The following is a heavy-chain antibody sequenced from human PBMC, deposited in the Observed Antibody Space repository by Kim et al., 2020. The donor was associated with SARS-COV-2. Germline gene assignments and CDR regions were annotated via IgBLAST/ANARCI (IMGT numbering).Heavy chain of an antibody. Sequence: SETLSLTCTVSGGSISSSSYYWGWIRQPPGKGLEWIGSIYYSGSTYYNPSLKSRVTISVDTSKNQFSLKLSSVTAADLAVYYCARFLGPYSRSWMVSDY. V-gene: IGHV4-39*01. CDR1: GGSISSSSYY. D-gene: IGHD6-13*01. CDR3: ARFLGPYSRSWMVSDY. J-gene: IGHJ4*01. CDR2: IYYSGST.